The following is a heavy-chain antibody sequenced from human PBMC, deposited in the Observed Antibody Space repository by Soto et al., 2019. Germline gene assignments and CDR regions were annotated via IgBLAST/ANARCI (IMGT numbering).Heavy chain of an antibody. J-gene: IGHJ4*02. Sequence: EVQLLESGGGLVQPGGSLRLSCAASGFTFSSYAMSWVRQAPGKGLEWVSAISGSGGSTYYADSVKGRFTISRDNSKKTLNLQMNRRRAEDTAVYYCAKFVRRGPRAGTNYWGQGTLVTVSS. CDR1: GFTFSSYA. CDR2: ISGSGGST. V-gene: IGHV3-23*01. CDR3: AKFVRRGPRAGTNY. D-gene: IGHD6-19*01.